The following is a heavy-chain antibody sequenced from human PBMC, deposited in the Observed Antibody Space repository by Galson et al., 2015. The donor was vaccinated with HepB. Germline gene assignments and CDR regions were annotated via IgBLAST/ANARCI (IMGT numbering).Heavy chain of an antibody. CDR1: GSTFTSYD. D-gene: IGHD3-3*01. J-gene: IGHJ6*02. CDR2: MNPNSGNT. Sequence: SVKVSCKASGSTFTSYDINWVRQATGQGLEWMGWMNPNSGNTGYAQKFQGRVTMTRNTSISTAYMELSSLRSEDTAVYYCARGPVDFWSGYYPYYYYGMDVWGQGTTVTVSS. V-gene: IGHV1-8*01. CDR3: ARGPVDFWSGYYPYYYYGMDV.